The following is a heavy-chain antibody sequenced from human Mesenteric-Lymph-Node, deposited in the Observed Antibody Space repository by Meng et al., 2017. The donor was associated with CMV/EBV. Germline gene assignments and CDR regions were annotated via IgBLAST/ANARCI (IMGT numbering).Heavy chain of an antibody. Sequence: GGSLRLSCVGSGFTVRSNYMNWVRQAPGKGLEWVSIIYNDGRTYHADSVKGRFTISRDISKNTLYLQMNSLRAEDTAVYYCARDWVGLPTVYYYGMDVWGQGTTVTVSS. D-gene: IGHD1-26*01. J-gene: IGHJ6*02. CDR1: GFTVRSNY. V-gene: IGHV3-66*02. CDR3: ARDWVGLPTVYYYGMDV. CDR2: IYNDGRT.